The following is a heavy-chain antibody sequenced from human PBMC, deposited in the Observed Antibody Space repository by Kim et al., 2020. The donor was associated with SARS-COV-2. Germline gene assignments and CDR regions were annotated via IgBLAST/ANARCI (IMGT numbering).Heavy chain of an antibody. Sequence: GGSLRLSCAASAFSIRVNYMNWIRQAPGGGLEWVSDIDSDSRVTKYADSVKGRFIISRDNAKNSLYLQMNSLRADDTAVYYCARTSGKKFDPWGQGTLVTVSS. CDR2: IDSDSRVT. D-gene: IGHD3-10*01. CDR1: AFSIRVNY. J-gene: IGHJ5*02. V-gene: IGHV3-11*03. CDR3: ARTSGKKFDP.